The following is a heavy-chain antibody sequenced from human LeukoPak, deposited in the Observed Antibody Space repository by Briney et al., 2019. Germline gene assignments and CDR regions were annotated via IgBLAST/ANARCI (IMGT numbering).Heavy chain of an antibody. V-gene: IGHV3-30*18. CDR2: ISYDGSNK. CDR3: AKPFHTAMAHAFDI. J-gene: IGHJ3*02. Sequence: GGSLRLSCAASGFTFSSYGMHWVRQAPGKGLEWVAVISYDGSNKYYADSVKGRFTISRDNSKNTLYLQMNSLGAEDTAVYYCAKPFHTAMAHAFDIWGQGTMVTVSS. CDR1: GFTFSSYG. D-gene: IGHD5-18*01.